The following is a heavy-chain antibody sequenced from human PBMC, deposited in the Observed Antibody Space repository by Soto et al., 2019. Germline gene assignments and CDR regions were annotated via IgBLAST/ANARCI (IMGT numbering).Heavy chain of an antibody. Sequence: PGGSLRLSCAASGFTFSSYAMSWVRQAPGKGLEWVSAISGSGGSTYYADSVKGRFTISRDNSKNTLYLQMNSLRAEDTAVYYCAKKDDFWSGLSDALDIWGQGTMVTVSS. CDR1: GFTFSSYA. V-gene: IGHV3-23*01. D-gene: IGHD3-3*01. CDR2: ISGSGGST. CDR3: AKKDDFWSGLSDALDI. J-gene: IGHJ3*02.